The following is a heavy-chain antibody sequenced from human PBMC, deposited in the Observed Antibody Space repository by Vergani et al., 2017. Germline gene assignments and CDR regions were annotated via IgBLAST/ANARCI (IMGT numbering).Heavy chain of an antibody. CDR2: IGTAGDT. Sequence: EVQLLESGGGLVQPGGSLRLSCEASGFSFPGYAMSWVRQAPGKGLEWVSAIGTAGDTYYPGTVKCRFTISRENDKNSLYLQRNGLRAGDTAVYYCARGDSSSSALDYWGQGTLVTVSS. D-gene: IGHD6-6*01. CDR1: GFSFPGYA. J-gene: IGHJ4*02. V-gene: IGHV3-13*01. CDR3: ARGDSSSSALDY.